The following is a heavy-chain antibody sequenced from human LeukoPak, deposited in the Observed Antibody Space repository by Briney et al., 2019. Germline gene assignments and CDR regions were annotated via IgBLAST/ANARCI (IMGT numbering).Heavy chain of an antibody. CDR1: GGSISSSSYY. D-gene: IGHD3-22*01. V-gene: IGHV4-39*01. Sequence: KPSETLSLTCTVSGGSISSSSYYWGWIRQPPGKGLEWIASIYYSGTTYYNPSLKSRVTISAETSKNQFSLKLSSVTAAVTAVYYCTSRGWIVGLVDYWGQGTLVTVSS. J-gene: IGHJ4*02. CDR2: IYYSGTT. CDR3: TSRGWIVGLVDY.